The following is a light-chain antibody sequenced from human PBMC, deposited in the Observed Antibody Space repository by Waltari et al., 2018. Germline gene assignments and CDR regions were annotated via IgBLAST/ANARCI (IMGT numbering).Light chain of an antibody. CDR2: GAS. Sequence: VLLTQSPASLSVSPGDTVILPCRASQSVRTNLVWYQQKAGQAPRTLISGASTRASGVPSRFSGSGSETDFTLIISSLQSEDAAVYFCQQYYVWPPITFGGGTKLEI. J-gene: IGKJ4*01. V-gene: IGKV3-15*01. CDR1: QSVRTN. CDR3: QQYYVWPPIT.